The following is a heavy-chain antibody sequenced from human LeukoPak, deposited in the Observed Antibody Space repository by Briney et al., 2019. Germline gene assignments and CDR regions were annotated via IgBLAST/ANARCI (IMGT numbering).Heavy chain of an antibody. CDR1: GFTFSSYA. D-gene: IGHD6-19*01. V-gene: IGHV3-23*01. CDR3: AKDQEPGFTSGWYF. J-gene: IGHJ4*02. Sequence: GGSLRLSCAASGFTFSSYAMTGVRQAPGKGLDWASGISGSAANSHYADPVRGRFTISRDNSKNTLYLQMSSLRAEDTAVYYCAKDQEPGFTSGWYFWGQGTQVTVSS. CDR2: ISGSAANS.